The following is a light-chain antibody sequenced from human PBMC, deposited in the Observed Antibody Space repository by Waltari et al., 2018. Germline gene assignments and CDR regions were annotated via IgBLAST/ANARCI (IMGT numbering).Light chain of an antibody. J-gene: IGLJ3*02. Sequence: SALTQPASVSGSPGQSITISCTGTRSLVGTHNPVSWYQDHPGQGPKVIIYDVSGRPSGVYARFSGSKSGNTASLTISGLQAEDEAYYYCSSQSSDNVVLFGGGTKVTVL. V-gene: IGLV2-14*03. CDR1: RSLVGTHNP. CDR3: SSQSSDNVVL. CDR2: DVS.